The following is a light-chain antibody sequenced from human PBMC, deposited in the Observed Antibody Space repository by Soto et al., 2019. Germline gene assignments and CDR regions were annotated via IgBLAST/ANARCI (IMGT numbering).Light chain of an antibody. Sequence: QSVLTQPASVPGSPGQSITISCAGTSDDVGSYNLVSWYQQYPGKAPKLIIYEDTKRPSGVSNRFSGSKSGNTASLTISGLQAEDEADYYCCSYAGSSTFYVFGTGTKVTVL. CDR3: CSYAGSSTFYV. CDR1: SDDVGSYNL. J-gene: IGLJ1*01. V-gene: IGLV2-23*01. CDR2: EDT.